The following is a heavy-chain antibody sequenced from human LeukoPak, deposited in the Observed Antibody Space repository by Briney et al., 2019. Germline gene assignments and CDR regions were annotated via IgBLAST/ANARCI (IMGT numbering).Heavy chain of an antibody. V-gene: IGHV3-30*02. J-gene: IGHJ6*03. CDR2: IRYDGSNK. CDR1: GFTFSSYG. Sequence: GGSLRLSCAASGFTFSSYGMHWVRQAPGKGLEWVAFIRYDGSNKYYADSVKGRFTISRDNSKKTLSLRMNSLRPEDTAVYYCAKCGMRLRIYYMDVWGKGTTVTISS. CDR3: AKCGMRLRIYYMDV. D-gene: IGHD6-25*01.